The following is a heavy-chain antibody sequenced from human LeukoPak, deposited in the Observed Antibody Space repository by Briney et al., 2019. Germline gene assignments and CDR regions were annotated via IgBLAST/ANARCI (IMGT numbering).Heavy chain of an antibody. D-gene: IGHD2-2*01. Sequence: GGSLRLSCAASGFTFSSYAMHWVRQAPGKGLEWVAVISYDGSNKYYADSVKGRFTISRDNSKNTLYLQRNSLRAEDTAVYYCARDDCSSTSCLFLSHYFDYWGQGTLVTVSS. CDR3: ARDDCSSTSCLFLSHYFDY. J-gene: IGHJ4*02. V-gene: IGHV3-30-3*01. CDR1: GFTFSSYA. CDR2: ISYDGSNK.